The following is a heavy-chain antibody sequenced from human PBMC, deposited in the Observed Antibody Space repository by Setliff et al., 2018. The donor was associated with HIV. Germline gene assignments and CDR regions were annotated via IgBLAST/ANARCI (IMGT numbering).Heavy chain of an antibody. CDR2: IHTTGST. D-gene: IGHD3-16*01. CDR3: ARRTFGSGRLDP. V-gene: IGHV4-61*09. CDR1: GDSISSGSYY. Sequence: PSETLSLTCSASGDSISSGSYYWSWIRLPAGKGLEWIGQIHTTGSTNYNPSLESRLTISIDTSKNQFSLKLNSVTATDTAVYYCARRTFGSGRLDPWGQGTLVTVSS. J-gene: IGHJ5*02.